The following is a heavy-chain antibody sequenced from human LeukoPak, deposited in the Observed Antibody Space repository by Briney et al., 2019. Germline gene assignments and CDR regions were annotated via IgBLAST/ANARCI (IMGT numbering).Heavy chain of an antibody. CDR3: ARARYDSSGYYYAGYFDY. D-gene: IGHD3-22*01. V-gene: IGHV1-18*01. J-gene: IGHJ4*02. Sequence: ASVNVSCKASGYTFTNYGISWVRQAPGQVLAWMGWISAYNGNTNYAQKLQGRVTMTTDTSTSTAYMELRSLRSDDTAVYYCARARYDSSGYYYAGYFDYWGQGTLVTVPS. CDR1: GYTFTNYG. CDR2: ISAYNGNT.